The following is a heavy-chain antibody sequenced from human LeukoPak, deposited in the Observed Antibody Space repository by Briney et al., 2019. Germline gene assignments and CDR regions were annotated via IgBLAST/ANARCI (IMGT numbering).Heavy chain of an antibody. D-gene: IGHD3-3*01. J-gene: IGHJ4*02. CDR1: GFTFSSYA. CDR2: ISGSGGST. Sequence: GGSLRLSCAASGFTFSSYAMSRVRQTPGKGLEWVSAISGSGGSTYYADSVKGRFTISRDNAKNSLYLQMNSLRAEDTAVYYCARDSAPSYYDFWSGYYPFYDYWGQGTLVTVSS. V-gene: IGHV3-23*01. CDR3: ARDSAPSYYDFWSGYYPFYDY.